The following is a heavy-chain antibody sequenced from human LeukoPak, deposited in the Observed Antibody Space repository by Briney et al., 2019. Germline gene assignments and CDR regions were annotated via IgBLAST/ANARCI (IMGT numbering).Heavy chain of an antibody. CDR2: IFYSGST. CDR1: GGSISSNSYY. J-gene: IGHJ4*02. Sequence: PSETLSLTCIVSGGSISSNSYYWGWIRQPPGKGLEWIGSIFYSGSTYYNPSLKSRVTISVDTSKNQFSLKLSSVTAADTAVYYCASYSSSWGASDYWGQGTLVTVSS. D-gene: IGHD6-6*01. CDR3: ASYSSSWGASDY. V-gene: IGHV4-39*01.